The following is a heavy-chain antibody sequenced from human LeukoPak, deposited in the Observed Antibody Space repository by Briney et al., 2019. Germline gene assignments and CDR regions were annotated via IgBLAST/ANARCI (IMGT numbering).Heavy chain of an antibody. Sequence: GASVKVSCKASGYTFTGYYMHWVRQAPGQGLEWMGWINPNSGGTNYAQKFQGRVTMIRDTSISTAYMELSRLRSDDTAVYYCARDLYGDYDAFDIWGQGTMVTVSS. CDR2: INPNSGGT. CDR3: ARDLYGDYDAFDI. V-gene: IGHV1-2*02. CDR1: GYTFTGYY. J-gene: IGHJ3*02. D-gene: IGHD4-17*01.